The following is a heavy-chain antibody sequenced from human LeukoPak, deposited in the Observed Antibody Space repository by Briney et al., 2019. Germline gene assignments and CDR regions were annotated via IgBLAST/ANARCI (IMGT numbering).Heavy chain of an antibody. CDR2: IYPGDSDT. D-gene: IGHD1-20*01. CDR1: GYSFTSYW. Sequence: GESLKISCKGSGYSFTSYWTGWVRQMPGKGLEWMGIIYPGDSDTRYSPSFQGQVTISADKSISTAYLQWSSLKASDTAMYYCASSRYNWNGYFDYWGQGTLVTVSS. J-gene: IGHJ4*02. V-gene: IGHV5-51*01. CDR3: ASSRYNWNGYFDY.